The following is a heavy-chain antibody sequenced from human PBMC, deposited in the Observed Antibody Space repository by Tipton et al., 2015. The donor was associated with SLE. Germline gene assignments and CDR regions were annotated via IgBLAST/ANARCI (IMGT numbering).Heavy chain of an antibody. CDR2: TYTSGST. V-gene: IGHV4-61*02. CDR3: ARGNWG. CDR1: GGSISSGSYY. D-gene: IGHD7-27*01. J-gene: IGHJ4*02. Sequence: TLSLTCTVSGGSISSGSYYWSWIRQPAGKGLEWIGRTYTSGSTNYNPSLKSRVTISVDTSKNQFSLKLSSVTAADTAVYYCARGNWGWGQGTLVTVSS.